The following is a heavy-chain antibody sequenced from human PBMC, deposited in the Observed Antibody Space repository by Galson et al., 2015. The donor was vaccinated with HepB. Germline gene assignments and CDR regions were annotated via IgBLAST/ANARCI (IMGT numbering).Heavy chain of an antibody. CDR1: GFTFKSYP. V-gene: IGHV3-64D*06. J-gene: IGHJ4*02. D-gene: IGHD3-22*01. CDR2: INSKDSGT. CDR3: VKLLTMTAAETSDN. Sequence: SLRLSCAASGFTFKSYPMHWVRQAPGKGLDYVSGINSKDSGTYYADSVKGRFTISRDNSKNALFLQMSSLRFEDTAVYYCVKLLTMTAAETSDNWGQGTLVTVST.